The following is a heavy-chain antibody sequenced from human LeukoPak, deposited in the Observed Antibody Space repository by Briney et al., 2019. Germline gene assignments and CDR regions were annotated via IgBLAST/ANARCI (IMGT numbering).Heavy chain of an antibody. V-gene: IGHV3-23*01. CDR3: ARFETVAAKPLEY. CDR2: ISGSGGST. D-gene: IGHD6-19*01. Sequence: GGSLRLSCAASGSTFSSYAMSWVRQAPGKGLEWVSAISGSGGSTYYADSVKGRFTISRDNARNSLYLQMNSLRAEDTAVYYCARFETVAAKPLEYWGQGTLVTVSS. CDR1: GSTFSSYA. J-gene: IGHJ4*02.